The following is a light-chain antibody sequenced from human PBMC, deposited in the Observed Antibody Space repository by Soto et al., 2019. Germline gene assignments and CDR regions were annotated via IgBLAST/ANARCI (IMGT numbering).Light chain of an antibody. Sequence: DIQMTQSPSSLSASVGDRVTITCRASQSISSFLNWYQQKPGKAPNLLIYAASSLLSGVPSRFSGSGSGADFTLIISSLQPEDFATYYCQQSYSTPRTFGQGTKVDIK. J-gene: IGKJ1*01. CDR3: QQSYSTPRT. V-gene: IGKV1-39*01. CDR2: AAS. CDR1: QSISSF.